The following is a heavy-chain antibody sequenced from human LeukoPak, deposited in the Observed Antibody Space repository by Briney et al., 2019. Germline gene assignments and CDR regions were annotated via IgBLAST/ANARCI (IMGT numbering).Heavy chain of an antibody. CDR2: INHSGST. CDR1: GGSFSGYY. Sequence: SETLSLTCAVYGGSFSGYYWSWIRQPPGKGLEWIGEINHSGSTNYNPSLKSRVTISVDTSKNQFSLKLSSVTAADTAVYYCARYEEMATILDYWGQGTLVTVSS. J-gene: IGHJ4*02. D-gene: IGHD5-24*01. CDR3: ARYEEMATILDY. V-gene: IGHV4-34*01.